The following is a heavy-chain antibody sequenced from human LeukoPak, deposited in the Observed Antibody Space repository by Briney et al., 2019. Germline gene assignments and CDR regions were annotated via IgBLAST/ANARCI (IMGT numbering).Heavy chain of an antibody. CDR3: ARASGGDGSGSL. CDR2: IYYSGST. CDR1: GGSISSYY. Sequence: SETLSLTCTVSGGSISSYYWSWNRQPAGKGLEWIGYIYYSGSTNYNPSLKSRVTISVDTSKNQFSLNLSSVTAADTAMYYCARASGGDGSGSLWGQGTLVTVSS. D-gene: IGHD3-10*01. J-gene: IGHJ4*02. V-gene: IGHV4-59*01.